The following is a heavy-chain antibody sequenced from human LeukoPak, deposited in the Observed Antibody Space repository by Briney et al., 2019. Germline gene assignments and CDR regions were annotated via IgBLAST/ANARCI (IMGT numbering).Heavy chain of an antibody. CDR3: ARDALGGSYMATDFDY. CDR2: ISSSSSYI. J-gene: IGHJ4*02. CDR1: GFTFSSYS. V-gene: IGHV3-21*01. Sequence: PGGSLRLSCAASGFTFSSYSMTWVRQAPGKGLEWVSSISSSSSYIYYADSVKGRFTISRDNAKNSLYLQMNSLRAEDTAVYYCARDALGGSYMATDFDYWGQGTLVTVSS. D-gene: IGHD1-26*01.